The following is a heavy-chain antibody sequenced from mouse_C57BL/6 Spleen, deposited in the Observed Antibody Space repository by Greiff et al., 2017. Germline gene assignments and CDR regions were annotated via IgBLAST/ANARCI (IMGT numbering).Heavy chain of an antibody. Sequence: EVKLVESGGGLVQSGRSLRLSCATSGFTFSDFYMEWVRQAPGKGLEWIAASRNKANDYTTEYSASVKGRFIVSRDTSQSILYLQMNALRAEDTAIYYCARNGDYYGYFDVWGTGTTVTVSS. J-gene: IGHJ1*03. CDR1: GFTFSDFY. V-gene: IGHV7-1*01. D-gene: IGHD2-4*01. CDR2: SRNKANDYTT. CDR3: ARNGDYYGYFDV.